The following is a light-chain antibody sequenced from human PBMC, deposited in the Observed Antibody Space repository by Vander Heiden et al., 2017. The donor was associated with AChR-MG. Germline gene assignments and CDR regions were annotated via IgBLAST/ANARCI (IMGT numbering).Light chain of an antibody. J-gene: IGKJ2*01. Sequence: EIVLTQSPGTLSLSPGERATLSCRASQSVSSNFVAWYQRKPGQAPRLLIYGASSRATGIPEGFSGSGSGTDFTLTISRLEPEDFAVYFCQQYGGSLPSFGQGTNLEIK. CDR2: GAS. CDR3: QQYGGSLPS. V-gene: IGKV3-20*01. CDR1: QSVSSNF.